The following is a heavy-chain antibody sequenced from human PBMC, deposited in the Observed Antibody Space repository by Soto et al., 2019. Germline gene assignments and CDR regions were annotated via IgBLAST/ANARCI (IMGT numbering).Heavy chain of an antibody. CDR1: GFTFSSYA. Sequence: HPGGSLRLSCAASGFTFSSYAMSWVRQAPGKGLEWVSAISGSGGSTYYADSVKGRFAISRDNSKNTLYLQMNSLRAEDTAVYYCAKEDRDIVVVPAAIPGASDERDYYYGMDVWGQGTTVTVSS. CDR2: ISGSGGST. J-gene: IGHJ6*02. CDR3: AKEDRDIVVVPAAIPGASDERDYYYGMDV. V-gene: IGHV3-23*01. D-gene: IGHD2-2*01.